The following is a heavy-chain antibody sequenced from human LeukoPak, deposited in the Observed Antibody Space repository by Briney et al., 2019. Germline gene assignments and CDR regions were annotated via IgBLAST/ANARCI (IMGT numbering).Heavy chain of an antibody. Sequence: SETLSLTCAVYGGPFSGYYWSWVRQPPGKGLEWIGEINHSGSANYNPSLKSRVTISVDMSKNQFSLKLSSVTAADTAVYYCARGGGWYSPWGQGTLVTVSS. CDR3: ARGGGWYSP. CDR1: GGPFSGYY. J-gene: IGHJ5*02. V-gene: IGHV4-34*01. D-gene: IGHD6-19*01. CDR2: INHSGSA.